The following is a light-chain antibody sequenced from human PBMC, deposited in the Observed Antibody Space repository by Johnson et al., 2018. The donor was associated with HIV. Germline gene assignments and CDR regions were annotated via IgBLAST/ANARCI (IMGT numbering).Light chain of an antibody. CDR2: DNN. Sequence: VLTQSPSVSAAPGQKVTISCSGSSSNIGNNYVSWYQHLPGTAPKLLIYDNNKRPSGIPDRFSGSKSGTSATLGITGLQTGDEADYYCGTWDKSFSTGSVFGTGTKVTV. CDR1: SSNIGNNY. V-gene: IGLV1-51*01. J-gene: IGLJ1*01. CDR3: GTWDKSFSTGSV.